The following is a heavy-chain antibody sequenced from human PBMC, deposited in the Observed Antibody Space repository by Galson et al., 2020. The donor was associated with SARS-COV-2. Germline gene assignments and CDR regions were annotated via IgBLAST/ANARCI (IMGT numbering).Heavy chain of an antibody. V-gene: IGHV1-18*01. CDR1: GYTFTSYG. J-gene: IGHJ4*02. CDR3: ARFTEAKVVNGPWDDY. D-gene: IGHD3-22*01. Sequence: ASVKVSCKASGYTFTSYGISWVRQAPGQGLEWMGWISAYNGNTNYAQKLQGRVTMTTDTSTSTAYMELRSLRSDDTAVYYCARFTEAKVVNGPWDDYWGQGTLVTVSS. CDR2: ISAYNGNT.